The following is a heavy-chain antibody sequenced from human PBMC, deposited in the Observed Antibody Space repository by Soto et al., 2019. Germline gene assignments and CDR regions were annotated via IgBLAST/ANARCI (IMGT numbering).Heavy chain of an antibody. V-gene: IGHV1-8*01. CDR3: ARGKSKGYCSGGSCYQIDY. J-gene: IGHJ4*02. CDR2: MNPNSGNT. CDR1: GYTFTSYY. Sequence: GASVKVSCKASGYTFTSYYINWVRQATGQGLEWMGWMNPNSGNTGYAQKFQGRVTMTRNTSISTAYMELSSLRSEDTAVYYCARGKSKGYCSGGSCYQIDYWGQGTLVTVSS. D-gene: IGHD2-15*01.